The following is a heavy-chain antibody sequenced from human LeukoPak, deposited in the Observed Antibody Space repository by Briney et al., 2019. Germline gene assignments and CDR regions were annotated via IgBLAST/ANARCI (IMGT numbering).Heavy chain of an antibody. J-gene: IGHJ6*02. D-gene: IGHD3-3*01. CDR1: GGSISSGGYY. Sequence: SETLSLTCTVSGGSISSGGYYWSWIRQHPGKGLEWIGYIYYSGSTCYNPSLKSRVTISVDTSKNQFSLKLSSVTAADTAVYYCARDPHLERSMDVWGQGTTVTVSS. V-gene: IGHV4-31*03. CDR3: ARDPHLERSMDV. CDR2: IYYSGST.